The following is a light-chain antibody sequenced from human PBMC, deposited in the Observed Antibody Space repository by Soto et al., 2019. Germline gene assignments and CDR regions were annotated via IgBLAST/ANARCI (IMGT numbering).Light chain of an antibody. CDR2: SNT. CDR3: AAWDVSLNGLL. V-gene: IGLV1-44*01. J-gene: IGLJ2*01. CDR1: GSNIGSNA. Sequence: QSVLTQPPSASGTPGQRVTFSCSGSGSNIGSNAVNWYQQLPGTAPKLLIYSNTQRPSGVPDRFSGSKSGTSASLAISGLQSEDEADYYCAAWDVSLNGLLFGGGTKVTVL.